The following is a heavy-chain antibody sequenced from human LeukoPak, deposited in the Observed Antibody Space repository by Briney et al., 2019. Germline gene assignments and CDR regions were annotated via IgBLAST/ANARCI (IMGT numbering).Heavy chain of an antibody. J-gene: IGHJ6*03. D-gene: IGHD3-3*01. CDR1: GGSVSSYS. CDR2: IYNRGLT. Sequence: SETLSLTCTVSGGSVSSYSWSWIRQPPGKGLEWIGDIYNRGLTNYNPSLESRVSMSVDTSKNQFSLKLRSVTAADTAVYYCARAQEDDFWSGYPELLSYYMDDWGKGTTVAVSS. V-gene: IGHV4-59*02. CDR3: ARAQEDDFWSGYPELLSYYMDD.